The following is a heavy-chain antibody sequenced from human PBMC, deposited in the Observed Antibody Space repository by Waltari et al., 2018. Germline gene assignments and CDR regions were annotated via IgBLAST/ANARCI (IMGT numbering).Heavy chain of an antibody. Sequence: QVQLVQSGAEVMKPGASVKVSCKASGSSFAGYYMHWVRQAPGQGLEWMAIINPDGDTTSYARRLKGRITMTRDTSTSTVYMELRSLRSEDTAVYYCARGHIGRRHDSFNMWGQGTMVTVSS. J-gene: IGHJ3*02. CDR2: INPDGDTT. CDR3: ARGHIGRRHDSFNM. V-gene: IGHV1-46*04. CDR1: GSSFAGYY. D-gene: IGHD3-3*01.